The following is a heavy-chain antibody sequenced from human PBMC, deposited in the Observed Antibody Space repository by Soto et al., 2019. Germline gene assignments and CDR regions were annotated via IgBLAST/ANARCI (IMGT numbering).Heavy chain of an antibody. CDR1: GFTVSSNY. V-gene: IGHV3-53*02. J-gene: IGHJ6*02. CDR2: IYSGGST. Sequence: EVQLVETGGGLIQPGGSLRLSCAASGFTVSSNYMSWVRQAPGKGLEWVSVIYSGGSTYYADSVKGRFTISRDNSKNTLYLQMNSLRAEDTAVYYCAREGYIAARPRDYYYGMDVWGQGTTVTVSS. CDR3: AREGYIAARPRDYYYGMDV. D-gene: IGHD6-6*01.